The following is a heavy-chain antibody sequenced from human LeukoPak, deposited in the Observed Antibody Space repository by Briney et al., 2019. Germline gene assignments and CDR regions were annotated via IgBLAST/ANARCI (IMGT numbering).Heavy chain of an antibody. CDR3: ARGGGAAADYSYYYMDV. CDR2: ISAYNGNT. J-gene: IGHJ6*03. D-gene: IGHD6-13*01. CDR1: GYTFTSYG. Sequence: ASVKVSCKASGYTFTSYGITWVRQAPGQGLEWMGWISAYNGNTNYAQKLQSRVTMTTDTSTSTAYTELRSLRSDDTAVYYCARGGGAAADYSYYYMDVWGKGTTVTVSS. V-gene: IGHV1-18*01.